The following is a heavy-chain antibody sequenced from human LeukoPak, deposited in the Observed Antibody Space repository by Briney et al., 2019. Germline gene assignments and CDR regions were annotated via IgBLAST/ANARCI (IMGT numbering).Heavy chain of an antibody. Sequence: GESLKISCQGSGYSFTRYWISWVRQMPGKGLEWMGLVFPGDSGTRYSPSFQGQVTISVDKSISTVYLQWNSLKASDTATYYCARHDRGGYCSGGICQPLDYWGQGTLVTVSS. CDR1: GYSFTRYW. J-gene: IGHJ4*02. CDR2: VFPGDSGT. CDR3: ARHDRGGYCSGGICQPLDY. D-gene: IGHD2-15*01. V-gene: IGHV5-51*01.